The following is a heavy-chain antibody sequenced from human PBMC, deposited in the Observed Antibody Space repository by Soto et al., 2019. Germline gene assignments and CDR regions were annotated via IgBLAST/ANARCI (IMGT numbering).Heavy chain of an antibody. Sequence: SETLSLTCTVSGGSISSYYWSWIRQPPGKGLEWIGYIYYSGSTNYNPSLKSRVTISVDTSKNQFSLKLSSVTAADTAVYYCARWRGYCSGGSCYRDAFDIWGQGTMVTVSS. V-gene: IGHV4-59*01. J-gene: IGHJ3*02. CDR2: IYYSGST. D-gene: IGHD2-15*01. CDR1: GGSISSYY. CDR3: ARWRGYCSGGSCYRDAFDI.